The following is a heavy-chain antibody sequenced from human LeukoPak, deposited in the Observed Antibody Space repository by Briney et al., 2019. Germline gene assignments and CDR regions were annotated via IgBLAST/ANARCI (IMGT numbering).Heavy chain of an antibody. Sequence: KPSETLSLTCAVYGGSFSGYYWSWIRQPPGKGLEWIGEINHSGSTNYNPSLKSRVTMSVDTSKNKFSLKLSSVTAADTAVYYCATSYGSGSYSLYVYWGQGTLVTVSS. CDR2: INHSGST. CDR1: GGSFSGYY. CDR3: ATSYGSGSYSLYVY. J-gene: IGHJ4*02. D-gene: IGHD3-10*01. V-gene: IGHV4-34*01.